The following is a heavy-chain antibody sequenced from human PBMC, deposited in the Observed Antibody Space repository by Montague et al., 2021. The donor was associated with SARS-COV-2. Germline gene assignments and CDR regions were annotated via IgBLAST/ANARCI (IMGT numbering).Heavy chain of an antibody. V-gene: IGHV4-39*07. J-gene: IGHJ4*02. CDR3: VRIMTTVTILPHFDY. CDR1: GGSISSSSYY. Sequence: SETLSLTCTVSGGSISSSSYYWGWIRQPPGKGPEWIGSIYYSGYTHYNPSLKSRVTISVDTSKNHFSLRLSSVTAAATAVYYCVRIMTTVTILPHFDYWGRGTLVTVSS. CDR2: IYYSGYT. D-gene: IGHD4-17*01.